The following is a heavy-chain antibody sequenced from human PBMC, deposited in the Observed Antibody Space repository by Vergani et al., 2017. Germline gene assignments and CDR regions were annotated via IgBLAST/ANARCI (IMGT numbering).Heavy chain of an antibody. CDR1: GFTFSSSA. V-gene: IGHV3-30-3*01. CDR3: AREGGIAVADSFDY. CDR2: ISYDGSNK. D-gene: IGHD6-19*01. J-gene: IGHJ4*02. Sequence: QVQLVESGGGVVQPGRSLRLSCAASGFTFSSSAMHWVRQAPGKGLEWVAVISYDGSNKYYADSVKGRFTISRDNSKNTLYLQMNSLRAEDTAVYYCAREGGIAVADSFDYWGQGTLVTVSS.